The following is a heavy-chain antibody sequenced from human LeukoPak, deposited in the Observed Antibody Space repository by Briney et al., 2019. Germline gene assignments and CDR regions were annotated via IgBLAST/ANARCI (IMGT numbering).Heavy chain of an antibody. V-gene: IGHV1-46*01. CDR2: INPSGGST. CDR1: GYTFTSYY. Sequence: ASVKVSCKASGYTFTSYYMHWVRQAPGQGLEWMGIINPSGGSTSYAQTFQGRVTMTRDTSTSTVYMELSSLRSEDTAVYYCARAFFGDYGDSMGIDYWGQGTLVTVSS. D-gene: IGHD4-17*01. CDR3: ARAFFGDYGDSMGIDY. J-gene: IGHJ4*02.